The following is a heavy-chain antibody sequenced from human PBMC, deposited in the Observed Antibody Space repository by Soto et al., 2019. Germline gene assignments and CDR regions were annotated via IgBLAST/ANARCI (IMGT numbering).Heavy chain of an antibody. V-gene: IGHV4-31*02. CDR1: GDSISSSGYY. J-gene: IGHJ5*02. CDR3: ARSVFP. CDR2: IYYSGIT. Sequence: SETLSLTCTVSGDSISSSGYYWGWIRQPPGKGLEWIGYIYYSGITYYNPSLKSRVTMSVDTSKNQFSLKLSSVTAADTAVYDCARSVFPWGQGTLVTVSS.